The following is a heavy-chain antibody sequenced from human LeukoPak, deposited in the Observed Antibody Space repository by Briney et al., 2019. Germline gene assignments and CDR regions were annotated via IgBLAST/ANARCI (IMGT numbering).Heavy chain of an antibody. Sequence: QPGGSLRLSCAASGFMFNTFWMTWVRQAPGKGLEWVASIQQDGTEKCYVDSVKGRFTISRDNAKNSLYLQMNSLRAEDTAVYYCVRRRALRTDYFGYWGQGTLVTVSS. J-gene: IGHJ4*02. CDR3: VRRRALRTDYFGY. D-gene: IGHD4-17*01. CDR1: GFMFNTFW. CDR2: IQQDGTEK. V-gene: IGHV3-7*01.